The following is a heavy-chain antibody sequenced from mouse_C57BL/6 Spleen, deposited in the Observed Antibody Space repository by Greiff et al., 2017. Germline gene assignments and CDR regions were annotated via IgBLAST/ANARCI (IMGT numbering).Heavy chain of an antibody. CDR3: ARESTMGTKYFDY. CDR2: ISYDGSN. D-gene: IGHD2-2*01. J-gene: IGHJ2*01. Sequence: DVKLVESGPGLVKPSQSLSLTCSVTGYSITSGYYWNWIRQFPGNKLEWMGYISYDGSNNYNPSLKNRISITRDTSKNQFFLKLNSVTTEDTATYYCARESTMGTKYFDYWGQGTTLTVSS. CDR1: GYSITSGYY. V-gene: IGHV3-6*01.